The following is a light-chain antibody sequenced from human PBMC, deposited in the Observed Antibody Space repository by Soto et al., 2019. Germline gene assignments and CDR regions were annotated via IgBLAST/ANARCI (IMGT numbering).Light chain of an antibody. CDR1: SSDVGGYDY. CDR3: NSYTTSSTGV. CDR2: EVS. J-gene: IGLJ1*01. V-gene: IGLV2-14*01. Sequence: QSALTQPASVSGSPGQSITISCTGTSSDVGGYDYVSWYQQHPGKAPKLLIYEVSNRPSGVSNRFSGSKSGNTASLTISGLQPEDEADYYCNSYTTSSTGVFGTGTKVTVL.